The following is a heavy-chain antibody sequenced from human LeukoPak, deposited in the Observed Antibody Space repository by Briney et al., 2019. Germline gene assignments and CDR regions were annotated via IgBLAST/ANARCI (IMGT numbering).Heavy chain of an antibody. CDR1: GYSISSGYY. CDR3: ARDGCSSTSCYTRHDAFDI. J-gene: IGHJ3*02. D-gene: IGHD2-2*02. Sequence: SETLSLTCTVSGYSISSGYYWGWIRQPPGKGLEWIGSIYHSGSTYYNPSLKRRVTISVDTSKNQFSLKLSSVTAADTAVYYCARDGCSSTSCYTRHDAFDIWGQGTMVTVSS. CDR2: IYHSGST. V-gene: IGHV4-38-2*02.